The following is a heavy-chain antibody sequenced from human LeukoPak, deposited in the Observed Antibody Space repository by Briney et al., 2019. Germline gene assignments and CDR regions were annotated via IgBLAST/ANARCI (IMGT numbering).Heavy chain of an antibody. CDR3: ARGPDSGSYPL. CDR1: GGSISSYY. Sequence: PSETLSLTCTVSGGSISSYYWSWIRQPPGKGPEWIGYIYYSGSTRYNPSLKSRVTISVDTSKNQISLKLGSVTAADTAVYYCARGPDSGSYPLWGQGTLVTVSS. J-gene: IGHJ4*02. D-gene: IGHD1-26*01. V-gene: IGHV4-59*08. CDR2: IYYSGST.